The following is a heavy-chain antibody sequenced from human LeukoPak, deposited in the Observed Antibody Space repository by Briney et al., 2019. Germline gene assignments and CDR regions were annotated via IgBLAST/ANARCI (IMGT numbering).Heavy chain of an antibody. J-gene: IGHJ6*03. CDR2: INANSGDT. CDR1: GHTFTGYY. V-gene: IGHV1-2*02. CDR3: ARAGGWLGYYYCYMDV. Sequence: ASVKVSCKASGHTFTGYYMHWVRQAPGQGLEWMGWINANSGDTNYAQKFQGRVTMTRDTSISTVYMELRSLRSDDTAVYYCARAGGWLGYYYCYMDVWGKGTTVTVSS. D-gene: IGHD6-19*01.